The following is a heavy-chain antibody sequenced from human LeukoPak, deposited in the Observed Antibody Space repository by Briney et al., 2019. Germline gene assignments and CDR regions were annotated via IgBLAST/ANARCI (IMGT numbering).Heavy chain of an antibody. CDR2: ISDNGYDT. CDR1: GFTFSSSA. Sequence: PGGSLRLSCAASGFTFSSSAMTWVRQAPGKGLEWVSAISDNGYDTFYADSVKGRFTISRDNSKNAVYLRMNSLRAEDTAIYYCAKYSGDYFGDYWGQGNLVTVSS. V-gene: IGHV3-23*01. D-gene: IGHD1-26*01. J-gene: IGHJ4*02. CDR3: AKYSGDYFGDY.